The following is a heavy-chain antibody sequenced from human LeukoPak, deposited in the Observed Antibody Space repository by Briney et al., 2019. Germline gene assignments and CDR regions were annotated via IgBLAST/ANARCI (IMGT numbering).Heavy chain of an antibody. Sequence: GGSLRLSCAASGFTFRSYVMNWVRLAPGKGLEWVSAISCSGGGTYYADSVKGRFTVSRDNSKNTLYLQMNSLRAEDTAVYYCARSLRRRDGYNPPGYYYYMDVWGKGTTVTVSS. CDR2: ISCSGGGT. CDR1: GFTFRSYV. D-gene: IGHD5-24*01. V-gene: IGHV3-23*01. CDR3: ARSLRRRDGYNPPGYYYYMDV. J-gene: IGHJ6*03.